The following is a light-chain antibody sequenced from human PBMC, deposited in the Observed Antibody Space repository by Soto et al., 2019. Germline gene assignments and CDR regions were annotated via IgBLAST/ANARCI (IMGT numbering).Light chain of an antibody. Sequence: AIQMTQSPSSLSASVGDRVTITCRASQGIRTDLGWYQHQPGKAPKLLIYGASSLQSGVPSRFSGSGSGTDFTLTISSLQPDDFATYYCLQDYNYPRTFGPGTKVESK. CDR2: GAS. CDR1: QGIRTD. J-gene: IGKJ1*01. V-gene: IGKV1-6*01. CDR3: LQDYNYPRT.